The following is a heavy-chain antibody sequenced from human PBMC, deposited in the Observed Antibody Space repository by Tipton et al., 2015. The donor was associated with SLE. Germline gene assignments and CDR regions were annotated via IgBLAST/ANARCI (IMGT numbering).Heavy chain of an antibody. V-gene: IGHV4-34*01. CDR3: ARGGASAKWLDP. CDR2: INHSGST. J-gene: IGHJ5*02. D-gene: IGHD2-2*01. CDR1: GGSFSGYY. Sequence: TLSLTCAVYGGSFSGYYWSWIRQPPGKGLEWIGEINHSGSTNYNPSLQSRVTLSVDTSKNQFSLKVTSVTAADTAVYYCARGGASAKWLDPWGPGTLVTVAS.